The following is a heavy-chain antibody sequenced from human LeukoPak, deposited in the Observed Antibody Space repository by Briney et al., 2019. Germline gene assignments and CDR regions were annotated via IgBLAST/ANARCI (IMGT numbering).Heavy chain of an antibody. CDR2: IIPIPGMA. Sequence: SVKVSCKASGYTFTGYYMHWVRQAPGQGLEWMGRIIPIPGMANYAQKFQGRVTITADSSTSTAYMEVSSLRSEDTAVYYCARAVVVARGLMAYFDYWGQGTLVTVS. CDR1: GYTFTGYY. CDR3: ARAVVVARGLMAYFDY. V-gene: IGHV1-69*04. D-gene: IGHD3-10*01. J-gene: IGHJ4*02.